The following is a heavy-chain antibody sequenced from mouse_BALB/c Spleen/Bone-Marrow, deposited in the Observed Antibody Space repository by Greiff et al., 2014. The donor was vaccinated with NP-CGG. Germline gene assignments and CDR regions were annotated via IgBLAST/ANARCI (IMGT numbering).Heavy chain of an antibody. J-gene: IGHJ3*01. D-gene: IGHD1-1*01. V-gene: IGHV14-3*02. CDR2: IDPANGNT. CDR3: ANYYYGSSLFAY. CDR1: GFNIKDTY. Sequence: EVQRVESGAELVKPGASVKLSCTASGFNIKDTYMHWVKQRPEQGLEWIGRIDPANGNTKYDPKFQGKATITADTSSNTAYLQLSSLTSEDTAVYYCANYYYGSSLFAYWCQGTLVTVSA.